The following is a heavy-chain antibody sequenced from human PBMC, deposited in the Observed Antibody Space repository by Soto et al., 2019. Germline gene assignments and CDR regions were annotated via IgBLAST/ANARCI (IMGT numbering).Heavy chain of an antibody. CDR3: ATDSSINRRIPNFPGESTSPYYYYGMDV. J-gene: IGHJ6*02. Sequence: QVQLVQSGAEVKKPGASVKVSCKVSGYTLTELSMHWVRQAPGKGLEWMGGFDPEDGETIYAQKFQGRVTMTADTSTDTAYRELSSLRAEDTAVYYCATDSSINRRIPNFPGESTSPYYYYGMDVWGQGTTVTVSS. D-gene: IGHD3-16*01. CDR1: GYTLTELS. V-gene: IGHV1-24*01. CDR2: FDPEDGET.